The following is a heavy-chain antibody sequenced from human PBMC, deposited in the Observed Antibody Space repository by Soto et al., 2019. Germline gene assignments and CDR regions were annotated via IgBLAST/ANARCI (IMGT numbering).Heavy chain of an antibody. V-gene: IGHV3-23*01. CDR3: ARRLRFLEWWFYFEY. D-gene: IGHD3-3*01. J-gene: IGHJ4*02. CDR1: GFTFTSYA. Sequence: GGSLRLSCAASGFTFTSYAMSWVRQAPGKGLKWVSGISAAGGITYYADSVKGRFTISRDNSKNTLFLQMNSLRAEDTAVYYCARRLRFLEWWFYFEYWGQGTLVTVSS. CDR2: ISAAGGIT.